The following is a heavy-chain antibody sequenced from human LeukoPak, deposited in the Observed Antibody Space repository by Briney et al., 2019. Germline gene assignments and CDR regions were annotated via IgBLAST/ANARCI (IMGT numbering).Heavy chain of an antibody. CDR2: ISPRGDIT. J-gene: IGHJ4*02. CDR1: GFSFRSHG. Sequence: GGSLRLSCAASGFSFRSHGMNWVRQAPGKGLEWVSGISPRGDITYYKESVRGRFTISRDNSKNTVHLQMNSLRAEDTAMYYCARRAGDYSHPYDYWGQGTLVTVSS. CDR3: ARRAGDYSHPYDY. V-gene: IGHV3-23*01. D-gene: IGHD3-22*01.